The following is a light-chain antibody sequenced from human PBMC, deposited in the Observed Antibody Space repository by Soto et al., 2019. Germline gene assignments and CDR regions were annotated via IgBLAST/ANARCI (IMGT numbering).Light chain of an antibody. J-gene: IGKJ1*01. CDR2: AAS. Sequence: AIQMTQSPSSLSASVGDRVPITCRASQGTRNDLGWYQQNPGKAPKLLIYAASSLHGGVPSRFSGSGSGTDFTLTISSLQPEYFATYYCLQDYIYPWTFGQGTKVEI. CDR1: QGTRND. CDR3: LQDYIYPWT. V-gene: IGKV1-6*01.